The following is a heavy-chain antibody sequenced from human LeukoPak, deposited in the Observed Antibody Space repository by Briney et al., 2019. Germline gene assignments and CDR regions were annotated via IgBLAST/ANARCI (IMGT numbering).Heavy chain of an antibody. V-gene: IGHV3-15*01. CDR1: GFTFTNAW. Sequence: GGSLRLSCAASGFTFTNAWMSWVRQAPGKGLEWVGRIKSKTDGGTTDYAAPVKGRFTISRDDSKNTLYLQMNSLKTEDTAVYYCTTAYYDILNYYMDVWGKGTTVTISS. CDR2: IKSKTDGGTT. J-gene: IGHJ6*03. D-gene: IGHD3-9*01. CDR3: TTAYYDILNYYMDV.